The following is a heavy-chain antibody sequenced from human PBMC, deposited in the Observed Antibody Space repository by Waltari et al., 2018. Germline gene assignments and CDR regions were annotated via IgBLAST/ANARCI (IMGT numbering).Heavy chain of an antibody. D-gene: IGHD5-18*01. CDR2: IYPGNSDT. Sequence: EYMGIIYPGNSDTRYSPSFEGQVTFSSDKSISTAYLQWSSLKASDTAVYYCATLLRGYGHYYYYGMDVWGQGTTVTVSS. CDR3: ATLLRGYGHYYYYGMDV. V-gene: IGHV5-51*01. J-gene: IGHJ6*02.